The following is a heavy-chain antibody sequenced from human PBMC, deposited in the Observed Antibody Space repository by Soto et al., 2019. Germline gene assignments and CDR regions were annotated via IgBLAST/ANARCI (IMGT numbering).Heavy chain of an antibody. J-gene: IGHJ6*02. D-gene: IGHD2-2*02. CDR1: GYTFTGYY. V-gene: IGHV1-2*02. Sequence: ASVKVSCKASGYTFTGYYMHWVRQAPGQGLEWMGWINPNSGGTNYAQKFQGRVTMTRDTSISTAYMELSRLRSDDTAVYYCARDLVVVVPAAIMGRGYYYYGMDVWGQGTTATDSS. CDR3: ARDLVVVVPAAIMGRGYYYYGMDV. CDR2: INPNSGGT.